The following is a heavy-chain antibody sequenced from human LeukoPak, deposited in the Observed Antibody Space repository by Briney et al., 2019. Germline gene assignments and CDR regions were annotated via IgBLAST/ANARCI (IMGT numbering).Heavy chain of an antibody. CDR3: ASELDYYDSSGYYLPDY. V-gene: IGHV1-69*13. Sequence: ASVKVSCKASGGTFSSYAISWVRQAPGQGLEWMGGIIPIFGTANYAQKFQGRVTITADESTSTAYMELSSLRSEDTAVYYCASELDYYDSSGYYLPDYWGQGTLVTVSS. D-gene: IGHD3-22*01. CDR2: IIPIFGTA. J-gene: IGHJ4*02. CDR1: GGTFSSYA.